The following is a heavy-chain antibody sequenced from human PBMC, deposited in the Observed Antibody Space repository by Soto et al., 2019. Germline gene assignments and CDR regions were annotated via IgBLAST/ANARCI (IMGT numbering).Heavy chain of an antibody. J-gene: IGHJ2*01. V-gene: IGHV3-33*01. CDR2: IWYDGSNK. CDR1: GFTFSSYG. D-gene: IGHD5-12*01. CDR3: ARGSGYVVWYFDL. Sequence: QVQLVESGGGVVQPGRSLRLSCAASGFTFSSYGMHWVRQAPGKGLEWVAVIWYDGSNKYYADSVKGRFTISRDNSKNTLYLQMNSLRAEDTAVYYCARGSGYVVWYFDLWGRGTLVTVSS.